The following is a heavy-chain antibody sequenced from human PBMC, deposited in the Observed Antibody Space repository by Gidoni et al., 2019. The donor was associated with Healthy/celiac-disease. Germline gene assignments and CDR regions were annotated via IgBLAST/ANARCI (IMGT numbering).Heavy chain of an antibody. Sequence: QVQLQESGPGLVKPSETLSLTCTVSGGSISSYYRRWIRQPPGKGLEWSGYIYYSGRTNHNPSLKSRVTIAVDTSKNQFSLKLSSVTAADTAVYYCARGSRYDSSGYPRGYWYFDLWGRGTLVTVSS. J-gene: IGHJ2*01. CDR2: IYYSGRT. V-gene: IGHV4-59*01. D-gene: IGHD3-22*01. CDR1: GGSISSYY. CDR3: ARGSRYDSSGYPRGYWYFDL.